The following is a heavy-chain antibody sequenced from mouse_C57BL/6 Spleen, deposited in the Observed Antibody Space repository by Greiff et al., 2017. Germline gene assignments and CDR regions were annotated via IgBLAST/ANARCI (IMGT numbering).Heavy chain of an antibody. J-gene: IGHJ4*01. CDR2: IIDGGSYT. Sequence: EVMLVESGGGLVKPGGSLKLSCAASGFTFSSYAMSWVRQTPEKRLEWVATIIDGGSYTYYPDNLKARFTITRDNAKNNLYLQMSHLKSEDTAMYYCARDQITRVVEDYYALDYWGQGTSVTVSS. CDR1: GFTFSSYA. V-gene: IGHV5-4*01. CDR3: ARDQITRVVEDYYALDY. D-gene: IGHD1-1*01.